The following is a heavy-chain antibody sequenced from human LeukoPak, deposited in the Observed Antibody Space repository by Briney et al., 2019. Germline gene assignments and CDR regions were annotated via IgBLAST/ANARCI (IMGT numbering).Heavy chain of an antibody. CDR3: AKDLRGSYLFDY. CDR1: GFTFSSHA. J-gene: IGHJ4*02. V-gene: IGHV3-23*01. Sequence: QPGGSLRLSCGASGFTFSSHAMSWVRQAPGKGLEWVSAISGSGGSTYYADSVKGRFTISRDNSKNTLYLQMNSLRAEDTAVYYCAKDLRGSYLFDYWGQGTLVTVSS. CDR2: ISGSGGST. D-gene: IGHD1-26*01.